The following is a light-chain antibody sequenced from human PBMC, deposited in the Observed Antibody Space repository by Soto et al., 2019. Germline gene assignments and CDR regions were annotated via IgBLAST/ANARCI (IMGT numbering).Light chain of an antibody. CDR2: EGN. CDR3: CSYAGRSTVI. Sequence: QSALTQPASVSGSPGQSITISCTGTNSDLGSYNLVSWYQQYPGRAPQLIIFEGNKRPSGVSNRFSASKSGNTASLAISGLQAEDEADYHCCSYAGRSTVICGGGTKLTVL. J-gene: IGLJ2*01. CDR1: NSDLGSYNL. V-gene: IGLV2-23*01.